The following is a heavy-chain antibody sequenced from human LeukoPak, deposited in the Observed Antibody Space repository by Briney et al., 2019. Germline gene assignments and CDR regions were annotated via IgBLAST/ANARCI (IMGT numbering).Heavy chain of an antibody. CDR1: GGSFSDYY. Sequence: SETLSLTCAVYGGSFSDYYWSWIRQPPGKGLEWIGEINHSGSTNYNPSLKSRLTISVDTSKKHFSLKLSSVTAADTAVYYCARVSGSIEAASNHFDPWGQGTLVTVSS. D-gene: IGHD1-14*01. J-gene: IGHJ5*02. V-gene: IGHV4-34*01. CDR2: INHSGST. CDR3: ARVSGSIEAASNHFDP.